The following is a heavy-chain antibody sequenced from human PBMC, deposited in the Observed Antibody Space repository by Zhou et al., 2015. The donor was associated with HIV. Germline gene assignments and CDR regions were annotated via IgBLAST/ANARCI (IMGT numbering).Heavy chain of an antibody. CDR3: AGYLAPTTVGTRPLSH. D-gene: IGHD4-11*01. J-gene: IGHJ4*02. CDR2: IIPALRTE. V-gene: IGHV1-69*08. CDR1: RGMISTFT. Sequence: QVQLVQSGTEVREPGSSVTVTCTTPRGMISTFTLNWVRQAPGRGLEWMGRIIPALRTEASSRDFAARLTLSADRSMDRASMELISLRPEDTAVYYCAGYLAPTTVGTRPLSHWGPGT.